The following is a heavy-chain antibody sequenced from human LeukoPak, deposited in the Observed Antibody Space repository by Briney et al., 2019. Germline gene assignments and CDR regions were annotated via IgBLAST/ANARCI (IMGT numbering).Heavy chain of an antibody. J-gene: IGHJ6*02. CDR2: INAGNGNT. D-gene: IGHD2/OR15-2a*01. V-gene: IGHV1-3*01. CDR3: ARDNSARTRDYYYYGMDV. Sequence: ASVKVSCKASGYTFTSHAMHWVRQAPGQRLEWMGWINAGNGNTKYSQKFQGRVTITRDTSASTAYMELSSLRSEDTAVYYCARDNSARTRDYYYYGMDVWGQGTTVTVSS. CDR1: GYTFTSHA.